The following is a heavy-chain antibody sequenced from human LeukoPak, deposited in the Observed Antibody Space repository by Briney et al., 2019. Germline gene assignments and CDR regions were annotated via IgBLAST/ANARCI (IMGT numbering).Heavy chain of an antibody. CDR2: IYYSGST. D-gene: IGHD3-10*01. V-gene: IGHV4-61*01. CDR3: AREVRVTMLLRYFDL. Sequence: SETLSLTCTVSGGSVSSGSYYWSCIRQPPGKGLEWIGYIYYSGSTNYNPSLKSRVTISVDTSKNQFSLKLSSVTAADTAVYYCAREVRVTMLLRYFDLWGRGTLVTVSS. CDR1: GGSVSSGSYY. J-gene: IGHJ2*01.